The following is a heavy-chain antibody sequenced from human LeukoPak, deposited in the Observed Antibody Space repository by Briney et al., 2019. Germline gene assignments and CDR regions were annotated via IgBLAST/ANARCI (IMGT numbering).Heavy chain of an antibody. Sequence: SETLSLTCTVSGASISNYYWSWIRQPPGKGLEWIGYIYYSGSTNYNPSLKSRVTISVDTSKNQFSLKLSSVTAADTAVYYCARAIDNWNDVGAFDIWGQGTMVTVSS. CDR3: ARAIDNWNDVGAFDI. D-gene: IGHD1-1*01. V-gene: IGHV4-59*01. CDR1: GASISNYY. J-gene: IGHJ3*02. CDR2: IYYSGST.